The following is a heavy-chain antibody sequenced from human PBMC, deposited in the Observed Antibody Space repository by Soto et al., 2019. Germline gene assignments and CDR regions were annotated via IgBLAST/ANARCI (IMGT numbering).Heavy chain of an antibody. Sequence: QVQLVQSGAEVKKPGSSVKVSCKASGGTFSSYAISWVRQAPGQGLEWMGGIIPIFGTANYAQKFQGRVTITADESTSTAYMELSSRRSEDTAVYYCASTYYYDSSGYYPNYYYGMDVWGQGTTVTVSS. V-gene: IGHV1-69*01. J-gene: IGHJ6*02. D-gene: IGHD3-22*01. CDR3: ASTYYYDSSGYYPNYYYGMDV. CDR2: IIPIFGTA. CDR1: GGTFSSYA.